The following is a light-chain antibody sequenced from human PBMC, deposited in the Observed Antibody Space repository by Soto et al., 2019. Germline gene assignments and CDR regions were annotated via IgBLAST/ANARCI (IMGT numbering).Light chain of an antibody. CDR2: AAS. CDR1: QGITTS. Sequence: DIQLTQSPSFLSASVGDRVTITCRASQGITTSLAWYQQKPGKAPKLLIYAASTLQSGVPSRFSGSRSGTDFTLAISSLQPEDFAIYYGQQLKSYPLSFGGRPKVEIK. V-gene: IGKV1-9*01. CDR3: QQLKSYPLS. J-gene: IGKJ4*01.